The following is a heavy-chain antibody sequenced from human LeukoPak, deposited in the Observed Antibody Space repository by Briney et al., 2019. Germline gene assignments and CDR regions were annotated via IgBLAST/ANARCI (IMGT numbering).Heavy chain of an antibody. J-gene: IGHJ4*02. CDR3: AKRGVVIRVMLVGFHKEAYYFDS. CDR1: GITLSNYG. V-gene: IGHV3-23*01. D-gene: IGHD3-16*01. CDR2: ISGSGGNT. Sequence: GGSLRLSCAVSGITLSNYGMSWVRQAPGKGLEWVSDISGSGGNTYYADSVKGRFTISRDNSKNTLYLQMNSLRAEDTAVYFCAKRGVVIRVMLVGFHKEAYYFDSWGQGALVTVSS.